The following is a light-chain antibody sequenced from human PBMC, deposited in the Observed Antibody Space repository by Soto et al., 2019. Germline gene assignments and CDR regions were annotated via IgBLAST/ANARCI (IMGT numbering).Light chain of an antibody. CDR1: QGVSSSY. V-gene: IGKV3-20*01. J-gene: IGKJ4*01. CDR3: QQYDSSPLT. Sequence: DIVLTQSPGTLSLSPGERATLSCRASQGVSSSYLAWYQHKPGQAPRLLMYGGASRADGIPDRFSGSGSGTDFTLTISRLEPEDFAVYYCQQYDSSPLTFGGGTKVEIK. CDR2: GGA.